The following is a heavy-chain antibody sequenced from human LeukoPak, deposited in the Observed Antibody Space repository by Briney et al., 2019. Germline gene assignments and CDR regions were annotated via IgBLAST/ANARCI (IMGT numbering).Heavy chain of an antibody. Sequence: SETLSLTCSVSGGPISSYYWSWTRQSPENGLEWIGYIYNSGNTNYNLFLKSRVTISADTSKNQFSLKLTSVTAADTAVYYCARYRGTYGYYFDYWARESWSSSLQ. D-gene: IGHD5-24*01. J-gene: IGHJ4*02. CDR1: GGPISSYY. CDR2: IYNSGNT. V-gene: IGHV4-59*01. CDR3: ARYRGTYGYYFDY.